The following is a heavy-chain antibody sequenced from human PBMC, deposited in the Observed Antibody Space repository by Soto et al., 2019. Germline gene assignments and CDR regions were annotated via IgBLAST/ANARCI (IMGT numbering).Heavy chain of an antibody. Sequence: EVQLVESGGGLVKPGGSLRLSCAASGVTFSSYSMNWVRQAPGKGLEWVSAISSSSGYIYYADSVKGRFTISRDNAKNTLYLQMNSLRAEDTAVYYCAKPCGRYYYYYYMDVWGKGTLVTVSS. CDR2: ISSSSGYI. CDR1: GVTFSSYS. V-gene: IGHV3-21*04. CDR3: AKPCGRYYYYYYMDV. J-gene: IGHJ6*03. D-gene: IGHD2-21*01.